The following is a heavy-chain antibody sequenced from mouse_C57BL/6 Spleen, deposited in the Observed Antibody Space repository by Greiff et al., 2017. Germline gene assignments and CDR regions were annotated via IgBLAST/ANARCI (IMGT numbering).Heavy chain of an antibody. Sequence: EVKLVESGPGMVKPSQSLSLTCTVTGYSITSGYDWHWIRHFPGNKLEWMGYISYSGSTNYNPSLKSRISITHDTSKNQFFLKLNSVTTEDTATYYCARVDDGYYGYFDVWGTGTTVTVSS. D-gene: IGHD2-3*01. J-gene: IGHJ1*03. V-gene: IGHV3-1*01. CDR3: ARVDDGYYGYFDV. CDR1: GYSITSGYD. CDR2: ISYSGST.